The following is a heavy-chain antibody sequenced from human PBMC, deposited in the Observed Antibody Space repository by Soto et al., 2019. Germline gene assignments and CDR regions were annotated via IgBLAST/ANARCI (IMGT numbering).Heavy chain of an antibody. J-gene: IGHJ6*03. CDR2: MNPNSGNT. Sequence: VASVKGSCQASGYTFTSYDINWGRQATGQGLEWMGWMNPNSGNTGYAQKSQGRVTMTRNTSISTAYMELSSLRSEDTAVYYCARSRLRHHPDYYYYMDVWGKGTTVTVSS. CDR3: ARSRLRHHPDYYYYMDV. CDR1: GYTFTSYD. D-gene: IGHD5-12*01. V-gene: IGHV1-8*01.